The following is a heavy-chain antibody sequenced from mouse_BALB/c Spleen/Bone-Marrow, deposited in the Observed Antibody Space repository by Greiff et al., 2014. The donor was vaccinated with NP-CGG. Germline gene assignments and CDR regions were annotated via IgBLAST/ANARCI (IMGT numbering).Heavy chain of an antibody. CDR1: GYSFTSYW. CDR3: AREREITTVVAGDGYFDV. Sequence: LKECGTELVRPGASVKLSCKASGYSFTSYWMNWVKQRPGQGLEWIGMIHPSDSETRLNQKFKDKATLTVDKSSSTAYMQLSSPTSEDSAVYYCAREREITTVVAGDGYFDVWGAGTTVTVSS. D-gene: IGHD1-1*01. V-gene: IGHV1-74*04. J-gene: IGHJ1*01. CDR2: IHPSDSET.